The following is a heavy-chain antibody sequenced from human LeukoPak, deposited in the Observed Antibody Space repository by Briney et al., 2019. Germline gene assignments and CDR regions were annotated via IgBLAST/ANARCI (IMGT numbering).Heavy chain of an antibody. J-gene: IGHJ4*02. Sequence: GGSLRLSCAASGFTFSSYATSWVRQAPGKGLEWVSAISGSGGSTYYADSVKGRFTISRDNSKNTLYLQMNSLRAEDTAVYYCATLYSGRVFDYWGQGTLVTVSS. CDR3: ATLYSGRVFDY. CDR2: ISGSGGST. CDR1: GFTFSSYA. V-gene: IGHV3-23*01. D-gene: IGHD1-26*01.